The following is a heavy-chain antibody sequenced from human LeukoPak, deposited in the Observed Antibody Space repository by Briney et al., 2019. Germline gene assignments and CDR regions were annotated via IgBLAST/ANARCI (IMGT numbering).Heavy chain of an antibody. CDR3: ASGTVFGVITPQYFHY. Sequence: PSETLSLTCSVSAGSISTPYWHWIRQSPGKELEWIGFVFYGGMTNYNPSLKSRVTISLDTSKNQFSLKLTSVTAADTAVYYCASGTVFGVITPQYFHYWGQGTRVTVSS. V-gene: IGHV4-59*11. CDR1: AGSISTPY. CDR2: VFYGGMT. J-gene: IGHJ4*02. D-gene: IGHD3-3*01.